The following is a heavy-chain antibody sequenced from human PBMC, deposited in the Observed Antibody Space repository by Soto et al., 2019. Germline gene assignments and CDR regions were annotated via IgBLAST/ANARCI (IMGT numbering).Heavy chain of an antibody. Sequence: PGGSLRLSCAASGFTFSSYGMHWVRQAPGKGLEWVAVISYDGSNKYYADSVKGRFTISRDNSKNTLYLQMNSLRAEDTAVYYCAKVGEVLRFLEWLSDYYYYYGMDVWGQGTTVTVS. J-gene: IGHJ6*02. CDR3: AKVGEVLRFLEWLSDYYYYYGMDV. D-gene: IGHD3-3*01. CDR2: ISYDGSNK. CDR1: GFTFSSYG. V-gene: IGHV3-30*18.